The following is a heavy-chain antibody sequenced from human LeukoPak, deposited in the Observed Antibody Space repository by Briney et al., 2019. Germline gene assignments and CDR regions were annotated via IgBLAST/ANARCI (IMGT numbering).Heavy chain of an antibody. V-gene: IGHV4-61*02. Sequence: SETLSLTCTVSGGSISSGSYYWSWIRQPAGKGLEWIGRISTSGSTNYNPSLKSRVTMSLDTSKNQFSLKLSSVTAADTAVYYCARDRGFCSGGSCYSYYYYMDLWGRGTTVTVSS. CDR3: ARDRGFCSGGSCYSYYYYMDL. D-gene: IGHD2-15*01. CDR1: GGSISSGSYY. J-gene: IGHJ6*03. CDR2: ISTSGST.